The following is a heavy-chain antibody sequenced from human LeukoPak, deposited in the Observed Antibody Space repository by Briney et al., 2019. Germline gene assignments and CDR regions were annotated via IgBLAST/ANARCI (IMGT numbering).Heavy chain of an antibody. CDR2: IKQDGSEK. V-gene: IGHV3-7*01. CDR3: ARGYYGGNSDPFDY. J-gene: IGHJ4*02. D-gene: IGHD4-23*01. Sequence: GGSLRLSCADSGFTFSSYWMNWVRQAPGKGLEWVANIKQDGSEKNYVDSVKGRFTISRDNAKNSLHLQMNSLRAEDTAVYYCARGYYGGNSDPFDYWGQGTLVTVTS. CDR1: GFTFSSYW.